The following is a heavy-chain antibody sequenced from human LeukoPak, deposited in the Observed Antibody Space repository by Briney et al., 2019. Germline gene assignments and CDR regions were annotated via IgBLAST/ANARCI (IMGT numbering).Heavy chain of an antibody. V-gene: IGHV3-53*01. CDR2: IYSGGST. Sequence: QSWGSLTISCAASGFTVSSTYMSWVRQAPGKGLEWVSVIYSGGSTYYSDSVKGRFTISRDNSKNTLFLQMNSLRAEDTAVYYCARGRGAYYFYIDVWIKATTVTVSS. CDR1: GFTVSSTY. D-gene: IGHD3-16*01. CDR3: ARGRGAYYFYIDV. J-gene: IGHJ6*03.